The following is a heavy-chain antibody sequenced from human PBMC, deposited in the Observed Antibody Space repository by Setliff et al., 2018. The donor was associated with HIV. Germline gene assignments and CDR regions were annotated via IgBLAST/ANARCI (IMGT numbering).Heavy chain of an antibody. V-gene: IGHV1-3*01. D-gene: IGHD4-17*01. CDR1: GYSFITYV. Sequence: ASVKVSCKASGYSFITYVVYWVRQAPGQRLEWMGWINAGNGNTKYSQKFQGRVTITRDTSASTAYMELSSLRSEDTAVYYCARGYGAFDIWGQGTMVTVSS. CDR2: INAGNGNT. J-gene: IGHJ3*02. CDR3: ARGYGAFDI.